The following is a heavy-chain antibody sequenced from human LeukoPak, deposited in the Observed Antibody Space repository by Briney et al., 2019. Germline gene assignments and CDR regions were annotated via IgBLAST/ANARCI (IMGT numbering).Heavy chain of an antibody. D-gene: IGHD3-22*01. V-gene: IGHV4-39*07. CDR3: ARGRRQYDSSGYYYDPDFDY. CDR2: IYYSGST. J-gene: IGHJ4*02. CDR1: GGSISSSSYY. Sequence: ASETLSLTCTVSGGSISSSSYYWGWIRQPPGKGLEWIGSIYYSGSTNYNPSLKSRVTISVDTSKNQFSLKLSSVTAADTAVYYCARGRRQYDSSGYYYDPDFDYWGQGTLVTVSS.